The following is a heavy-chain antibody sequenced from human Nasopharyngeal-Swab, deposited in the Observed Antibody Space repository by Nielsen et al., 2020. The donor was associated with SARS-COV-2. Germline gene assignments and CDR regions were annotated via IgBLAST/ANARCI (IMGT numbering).Heavy chain of an antibody. Sequence: GESLKISCSASGFIFKNYAISWVRQAPGKGLEWVSVISGSDHTTYYADSVKGRFTISRDNSKNTVNLQMNSLRVEDTAIYYCAKDRDSGDDSDDYYHYYGMDVWGQGTTVTVFS. CDR3: AKDRDSGDDSDDYYHYYGMDV. J-gene: IGHJ6*02. V-gene: IGHV3-23*01. CDR2: ISGSDHTT. CDR1: GFIFKNYA. D-gene: IGHD5-12*01.